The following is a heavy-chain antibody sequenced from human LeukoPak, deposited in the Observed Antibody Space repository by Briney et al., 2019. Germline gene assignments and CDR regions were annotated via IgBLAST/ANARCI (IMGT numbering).Heavy chain of an antibody. Sequence: ASVKVSCKASGYTFTSYGISWVRQAPGQGLEWMGWISAYNGNTNYAQKLQGRVTMTTDTSTSTAYIELRSLRSDDTAVYYCARGPDTAMAYYYMDVWGKGTTVTVSS. D-gene: IGHD5-18*01. J-gene: IGHJ6*03. CDR3: ARGPDTAMAYYYMDV. CDR2: ISAYNGNT. CDR1: GYTFTSYG. V-gene: IGHV1-18*01.